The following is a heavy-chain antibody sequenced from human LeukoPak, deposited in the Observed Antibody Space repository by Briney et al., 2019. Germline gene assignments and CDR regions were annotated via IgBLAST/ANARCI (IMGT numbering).Heavy chain of an antibody. V-gene: IGHV4-4*07. CDR3: AREGGSITMVRGVIAFDY. Sequence: SETLSLTCTVSGGSISSYYWSWIRQPAGKGLEWIGRIYTSGSTNYNPSLKSRVTMSVDTSKNQFSLKLSSVTAADTAVYYCAREGGSITMVRGVIAFDYWAREPWSPSPQ. D-gene: IGHD3-10*01. J-gene: IGHJ4*02. CDR1: GGSISSYY. CDR2: IYTSGST.